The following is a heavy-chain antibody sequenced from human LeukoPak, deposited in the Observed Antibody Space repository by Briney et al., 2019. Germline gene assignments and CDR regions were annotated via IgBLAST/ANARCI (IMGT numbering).Heavy chain of an antibody. J-gene: IGHJ4*02. V-gene: IGHV4-34*01. CDR1: GGSFSGYY. D-gene: IGHD3-10*01. CDR2: INHSGST. CDR3: ARVSGPTRRTDY. Sequence: PSETLSLTCAVYGGSFSGYYWSWIRQPPGKGLEWIGEINHSGSTNYNPSLKSRVTISVDTSKSQFSLKLSSVTAADTAVYYCARVSGPTRRTDYWGQGTLVTVSS.